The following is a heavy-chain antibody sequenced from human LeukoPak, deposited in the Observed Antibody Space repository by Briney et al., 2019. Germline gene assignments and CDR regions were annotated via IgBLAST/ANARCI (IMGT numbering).Heavy chain of an antibody. CDR3: AKDGFYCSSTSCPRHYYYYGMDV. D-gene: IGHD2-2*01. CDR1: GFTFDDYA. V-gene: IGHV3-9*01. Sequence: PGRSLRLSCAASGFTFDDYAMHWVRQAPGKGLEWVSGISWNSGSIGYADSVKGRFTISRDNAKNSLYLQMSSLRAEDTALYYCAKDGFYCSSTSCPRHYYYYGMDVWGQGTTVTVSS. CDR2: ISWNSGSI. J-gene: IGHJ6*02.